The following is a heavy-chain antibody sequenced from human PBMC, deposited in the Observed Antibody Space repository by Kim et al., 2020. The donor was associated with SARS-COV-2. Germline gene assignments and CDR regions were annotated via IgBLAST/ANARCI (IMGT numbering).Heavy chain of an antibody. CDR3: ARHEKVTIFGVVILGYMDV. V-gene: IGHV4-59*08. CDR2: IYYSGST. D-gene: IGHD3-3*01. J-gene: IGHJ6*03. Sequence: SETLSLTCTVSGGSISSYYWSWIRQPPGKGLEWIGYIYYSGSTNYNPSLKSRVTISVGTSKNQFSLKLSSVTAADTAASYCARHEKVTIFGVVILGYMDVWGKGTTVTVSS. CDR1: GGSISSYY.